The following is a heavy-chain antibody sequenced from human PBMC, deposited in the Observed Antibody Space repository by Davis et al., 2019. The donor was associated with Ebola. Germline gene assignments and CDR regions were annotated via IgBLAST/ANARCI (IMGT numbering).Heavy chain of an antibody. Sequence: SETLSLTCSVSSGSFNTYYCNWIRQSPGKGLEWVGNIYHSGSTSYNPSLKSRFKISLETPKSQFSLKVSSVTAAETAVYYCARGVLDWILYPYFDYWGHGTLVTVSS. CDR3: ARGVLDWILYPYFDY. CDR1: SGSFNTYY. V-gene: IGHV4-59*01. D-gene: IGHD3/OR15-3a*01. CDR2: IYHSGST. J-gene: IGHJ4*01.